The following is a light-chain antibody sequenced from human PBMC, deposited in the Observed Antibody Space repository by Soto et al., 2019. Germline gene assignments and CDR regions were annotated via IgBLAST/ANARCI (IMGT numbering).Light chain of an antibody. Sequence: QSVLPQPRSVSGSPGQSVTISCSDVGGYNYVSWYQQHPGKAPKLIIYDVNKRPSGVPDRFSGSQSGNTASLTISGLQAEDEADYHCCSYAGSYTYVFGTGTKVTVL. CDR3: CSYAGSYTYV. CDR1: DVGGYNY. CDR2: DVN. V-gene: IGLV2-11*01. J-gene: IGLJ1*01.